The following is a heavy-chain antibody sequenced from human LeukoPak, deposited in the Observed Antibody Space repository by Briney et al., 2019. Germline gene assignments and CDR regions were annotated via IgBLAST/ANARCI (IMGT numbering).Heavy chain of an antibody. Sequence: SVKVSCKASGCTFSSYAISWMRQAPGQGLEWMGRIIPILGIANYAQKFQGRVTITANKSTSTAYMELSSLSSEDTAVYYCARGPKWLVRFDYWGQGTLVTVSS. D-gene: IGHD6-19*01. CDR1: GCTFSSYA. V-gene: IGHV1-69*04. CDR2: IIPILGIA. J-gene: IGHJ4*02. CDR3: ARGPKWLVRFDY.